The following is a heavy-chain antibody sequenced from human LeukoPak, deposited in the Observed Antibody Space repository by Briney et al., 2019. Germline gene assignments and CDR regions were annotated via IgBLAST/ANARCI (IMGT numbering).Heavy chain of an antibody. D-gene: IGHD1-1*01. CDR1: GGSISSYF. V-gene: IGHV4-4*07. CDR3: ARDRVESSGYYYYYGMDV. Sequence: SETLSLTCTVSGGSISSYFWSWIRQPAGKGLEWIGRIYTSGSANYNPSLKSRVTMSADTSKNQFSLKLRSVTAADTAVYYCARDRVESSGYYYYYGMDVWGQGTTVTVSS. J-gene: IGHJ6*02. CDR2: IYTSGSA.